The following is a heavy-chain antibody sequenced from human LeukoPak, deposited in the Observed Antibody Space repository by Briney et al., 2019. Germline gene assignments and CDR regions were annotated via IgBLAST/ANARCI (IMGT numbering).Heavy chain of an antibody. J-gene: IGHJ5*02. CDR3: ASNSNVLLWFGDRRWFDP. D-gene: IGHD3-10*01. CDR1: GGSFSGYY. V-gene: IGHV4-34*01. Sequence: PSETLSLACAVYGGSFSGYYWSWIRQPPGKGLEWIGEINHSGSTNFNPSLKSRVTISVDKSKNQFSLKLSSVTAADTAVYFCASNSNVLLWFGDRRWFDPWGQGTLVTVSS. CDR2: INHSGST.